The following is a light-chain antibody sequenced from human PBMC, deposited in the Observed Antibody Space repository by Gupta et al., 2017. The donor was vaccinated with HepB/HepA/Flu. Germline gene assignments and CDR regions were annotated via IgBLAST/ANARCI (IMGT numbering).Light chain of an antibody. CDR3: QQRSNWPPST. V-gene: IGKV3-11*01. Sequence: EIVLIQSPATLSLSPGESATLSCRASQSVSSYLAWYQQKPGQAPRLLIYDASNRATGIPARFSGSGSGTDFTLTISSLEPEDFAVYYCQQRSNWPPSTFGQGTRLEIK. CDR2: DAS. CDR1: QSVSSY. J-gene: IGKJ5*01.